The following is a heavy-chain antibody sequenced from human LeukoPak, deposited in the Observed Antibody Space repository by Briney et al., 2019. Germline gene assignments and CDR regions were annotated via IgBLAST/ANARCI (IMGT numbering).Heavy chain of an antibody. CDR3: ARLMIAARLYYFDY. Sequence: GGSLEISCKGSGSRFTKFWIGWVRQMPGKGLEGMGIIYPGDSDTRYSPSFQGQVTISADKSISTAYLQWSSLKASDTAMYYCARLMIAARLYYFDYWGQGTLVTVSS. CDR2: IYPGDSDT. D-gene: IGHD6-6*01. J-gene: IGHJ4*02. CDR1: GSRFTKFW. V-gene: IGHV5-51*01.